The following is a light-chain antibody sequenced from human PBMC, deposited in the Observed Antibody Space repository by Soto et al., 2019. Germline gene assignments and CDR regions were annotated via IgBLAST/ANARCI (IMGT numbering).Light chain of an antibody. CDR1: QSISSW. CDR2: DAS. CDR3: QQSHSTPLT. J-gene: IGKJ4*01. V-gene: IGKV1-5*01. Sequence: DIQMTQSPSTLSASVGDRVTITCRASQSISSWLAWYQQKPGKAPKLLIYDASSLESGVLSRFSGSGSGTEFTLTIGSLQPDDFATYYCQQSHSTPLTFGGGTKVDIK.